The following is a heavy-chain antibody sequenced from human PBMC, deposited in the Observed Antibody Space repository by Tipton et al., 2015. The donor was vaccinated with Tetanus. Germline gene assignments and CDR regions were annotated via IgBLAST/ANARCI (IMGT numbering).Heavy chain of an antibody. Sequence: VQLVQSGAELRKPGESLKISCKGSGYSFNNFWIGWVRQKPGKGLEWMRIIYPGDSDTRYSPSFQGHFTISADRSNSTAYLQWSSLKASDTAMYYCARHRAGTFASWFDPWGQGTLVTVSS. CDR2: IYPGDSDT. CDR1: GYSFNNFW. D-gene: IGHD2/OR15-2a*01. CDR3: ARHRAGTFASWFDP. J-gene: IGHJ5*02. V-gene: IGHV5-51*01.